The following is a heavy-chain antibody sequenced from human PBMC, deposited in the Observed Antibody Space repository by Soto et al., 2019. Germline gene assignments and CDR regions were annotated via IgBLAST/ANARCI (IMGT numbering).Heavy chain of an antibody. CDR3: TTAGFPYYSSSDYYGMDV. Sequence: GGSLRLPCAASGFTFSNAWMNWVHQAPGKGLEWVGRIKSKTDGGTTDYAAPVKGRFTISRDDSKNTLYLQMNSLKTEDTAVYYCTTAGFPYYSSSDYYGMDVWGQGTTVTVSS. V-gene: IGHV3-15*07. D-gene: IGHD6-6*01. CDR2: IKSKTDGGTT. J-gene: IGHJ6*02. CDR1: GFTFSNAW.